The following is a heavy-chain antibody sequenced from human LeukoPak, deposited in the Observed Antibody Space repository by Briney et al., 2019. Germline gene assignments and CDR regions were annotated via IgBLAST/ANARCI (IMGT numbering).Heavy chain of an antibody. J-gene: IGHJ6*03. CDR3: AKDQPIFGSGHYYYMDV. D-gene: IGHD3-9*01. CDR2: ISNSCGDT. Sequence: SGGSLTLSCAASGFTFSNYAMSWVRQAPGRGLEWALGISNSCGDTQYADSVKGRFTICRDNSKNTLYLQMNSLRTEDTAVYYCAKDQPIFGSGHYYYMDVWGKGTTVTISS. V-gene: IGHV3-23*01. CDR1: GFTFSNYA.